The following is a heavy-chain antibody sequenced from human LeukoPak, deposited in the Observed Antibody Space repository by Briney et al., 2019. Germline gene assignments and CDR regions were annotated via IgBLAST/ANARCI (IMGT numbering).Heavy chain of an antibody. CDR2: IYPGDSDT. CDR3: TTSSTTPPRFDS. V-gene: IGHV5-51*01. CDR1: GYSFPSYW. Sequence: GESLKISCKGSGYSFPSYWIAWVRQMPGKGLEWMGIIYPGDSDTRYSPSFQGQVTISADKSISTAYLQWGSLKASDTAIYYCTTSSTTPPRFDSWGQGTLVTVSS. D-gene: IGHD2/OR15-2a*01. J-gene: IGHJ4*02.